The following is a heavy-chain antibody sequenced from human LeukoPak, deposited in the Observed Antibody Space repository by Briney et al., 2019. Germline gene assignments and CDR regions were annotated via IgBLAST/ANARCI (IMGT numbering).Heavy chain of an antibody. CDR3: TTVQRGGGSFDY. CDR1: GVAFRNAW. J-gene: IGHJ4*02. Sequence: LGGSLRPSCAGSGVAFRNAWMTWVRQAPGRGLEWGGRIKSKIDGGTTDYAAPVKGRFTISRDDSKNTLYLQMNSLKTEDTAVYYCTTVQRGGGSFDYWGQGTLVTVSS. CDR2: IKSKIDGGTT. V-gene: IGHV3-15*01. D-gene: IGHD1-1*01.